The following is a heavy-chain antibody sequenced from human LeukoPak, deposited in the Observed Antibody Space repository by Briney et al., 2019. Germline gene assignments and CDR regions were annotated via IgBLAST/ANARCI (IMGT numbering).Heavy chain of an antibody. D-gene: IGHD3-10*02. V-gene: IGHV3-23*01. J-gene: IGHJ6*02. CDR3: AKDVRPGGGGMDV. Sequence: GGSLRLSCAASGFTFSTYGMSWVRQAPGKGLEWVSAVRGSGSDTYYADSVKGRFTISRDNSKNTVYLQMNSLRAGDTAIYYCAKDVRPGGGGMDVWGQGTTVTVSS. CDR1: GFTFSTYG. CDR2: VRGSGSDT.